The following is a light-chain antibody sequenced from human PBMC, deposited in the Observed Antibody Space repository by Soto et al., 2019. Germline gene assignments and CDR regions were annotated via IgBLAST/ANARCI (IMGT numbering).Light chain of an antibody. Sequence: IVRTQSPTILSKNTGERATIAFRSSQSVSNHYLVWYQQEPGQAPRLRIYRASNRATGIPDRFSGSGSGTDFTLSISRLEPEDFAVYNCQQYGSSPRPVGQGGRLEI. J-gene: IGKJ5*01. CDR2: RAS. CDR3: QQYGSSPRP. V-gene: IGKV3-20*01. CDR1: QSVSNHY.